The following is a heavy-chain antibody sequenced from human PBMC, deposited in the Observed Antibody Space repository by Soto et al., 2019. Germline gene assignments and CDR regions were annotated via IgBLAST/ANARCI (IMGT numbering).Heavy chain of an antibody. Sequence: GGSLRLSCAASGLTLSDYYMSWIRQAPGKGLEWVSYISSSGVTIYYADSVKGRFTISRDNAKNSLYLQMDSLRAEDAAVFYCAFGSDILTGYSKAFDYWGQGPLVTVS. CDR2: ISSSGVTI. CDR1: GLTLSDYY. J-gene: IGHJ4*02. V-gene: IGHV3-11*01. CDR3: AFGSDILTGYSKAFDY. D-gene: IGHD3-9*01.